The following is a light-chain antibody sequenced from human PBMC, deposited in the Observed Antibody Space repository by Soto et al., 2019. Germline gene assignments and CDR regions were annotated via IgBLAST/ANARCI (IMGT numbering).Light chain of an antibody. CDR3: QQYGFSPIS. V-gene: IGKV3-20*01. Sequence: IVLTQSPGTLSLSPGERATLSCRATQTITNDYLAWYQQKDGQAPRLLIYDASTRATGVPDRFSGSASGPEYTLTISRLEPEDFAVYSCQQYGFSPISFGQGTRLELK. CDR1: QTITNDY. J-gene: IGKJ5*01. CDR2: DAS.